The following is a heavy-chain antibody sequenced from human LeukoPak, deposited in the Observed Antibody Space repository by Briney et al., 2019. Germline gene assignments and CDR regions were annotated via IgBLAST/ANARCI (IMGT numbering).Heavy chain of an antibody. CDR3: ARWYYDSSGYRYFDY. D-gene: IGHD3-22*01. Sequence: SETLSLTCTVSGVSISTYYWTWIRQPPGKGLEWIGNIDYSGNTKYNPSLKSRVTISVDTSKDHFSLKLSSVTAADTAVYYCARWYYDSSGYRYFDYWGQGTLVIVSS. V-gene: IGHV4-59*12. CDR2: IDYSGNT. CDR1: GVSISTYY. J-gene: IGHJ4*02.